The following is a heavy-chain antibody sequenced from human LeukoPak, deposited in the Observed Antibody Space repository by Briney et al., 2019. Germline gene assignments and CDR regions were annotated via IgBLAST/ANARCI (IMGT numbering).Heavy chain of an antibody. J-gene: IGHJ4*02. V-gene: IGHV4-39*01. CDR2: IYYSGST. CDR1: GDSISSSNYY. CDR3: ARLGPRGYFDWLFQFDY. D-gene: IGHD3-9*01. Sequence: SKTLSLTCTVSGDSISSSNYYWGWIRQPPGKGLEWIASIYYSGSTYYNPSLKSRVTISVDMSKNQFSLRLSSVTAADTAVYYCARLGPRGYFDWLFQFDYWGQGTLVTVSS.